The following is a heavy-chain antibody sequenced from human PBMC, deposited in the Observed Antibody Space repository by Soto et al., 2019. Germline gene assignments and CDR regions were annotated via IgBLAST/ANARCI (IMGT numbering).Heavy chain of an antibody. V-gene: IGHV3-7*03. CDR1: GFTFGDYW. CDR2: LKRDGRER. CDR3: ARDVYEILGRVVRRLDS. D-gene: IGHD2-8*01. Sequence: GGSLRLSCAASGFTFGDYWMTWVRQAPGKGLEWVANLKRDGRERYYVDSVKGRFSVSRDNAKNSLYLQMNSLRPEDTAVYYCARDVYEILGRVVRRLDSWGQGTLVTVSS. J-gene: IGHJ4*02.